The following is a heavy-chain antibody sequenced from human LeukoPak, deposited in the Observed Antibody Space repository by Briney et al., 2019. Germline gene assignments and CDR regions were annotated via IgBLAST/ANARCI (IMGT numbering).Heavy chain of an antibody. J-gene: IGHJ3*02. CDR2: IYYSGST. D-gene: IGHD3-22*01. CDR3: ARTTGPYYYEGGGAFDI. CDR1: GGSISSSSYY. Sequence: SETLSLTCTVSGGSISSSSYYWGWIRQPPGKGLEWIGSIYYSGSTYYNPSLKSRVTISVDTSKNQFSLKLSSVTAADTAVYYCARTTGPYYYEGGGAFDIWGQGTMVTVSS. V-gene: IGHV4-39*01.